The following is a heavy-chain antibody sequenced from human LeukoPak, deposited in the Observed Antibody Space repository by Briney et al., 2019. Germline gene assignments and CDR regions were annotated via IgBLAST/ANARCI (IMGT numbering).Heavy chain of an antibody. V-gene: IGHV3-23*01. CDR3: AKEEDSSWSY. CDR2: ISDDSRGT. Sequence: PGGSLRLSCVASGFRFSRYAMSWVRQAPGKGLEWVSAISDDSRGTYYGDSVKGRFTISRDNSKNTLYMQMTSLRAEDTAIYYCAKEEDSSWSYWGQGTLFTVSS. J-gene: IGHJ4*02. CDR1: GFRFSRYA. D-gene: IGHD6-13*01.